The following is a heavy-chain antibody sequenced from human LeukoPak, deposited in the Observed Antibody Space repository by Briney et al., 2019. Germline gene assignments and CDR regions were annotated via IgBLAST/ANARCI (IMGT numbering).Heavy chain of an antibody. CDR2: NNPGGGTV. Sequence: ASVKVSCKASGGTFNSNAFHWVRQAPGQGLEWMGINNPGGGTVVHGQKFQGRVSMTRDMSTSTVYMELSSLTSEDTAVYYCASDGIEGDYYYMDVWGRGTTVTVSS. V-gene: IGHV1-46*02. CDR3: ASDGIEGDYYYMDV. CDR1: GGTFNSNA. D-gene: IGHD1-14*01. J-gene: IGHJ6*03.